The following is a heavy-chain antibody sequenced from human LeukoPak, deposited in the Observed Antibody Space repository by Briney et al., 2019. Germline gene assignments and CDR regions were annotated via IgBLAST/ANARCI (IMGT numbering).Heavy chain of an antibody. J-gene: IGHJ3*02. Sequence: PGGTLRLSCAASGFTFSSHGMNWVRQAPGKGLERVSYIGSSGSTVYYADSVKGRFTISRDNAKNSLYLQMNSLRDEDTAVYYCARDTLLYADSPDAFDMWGQGTMVTVSS. CDR3: ARDTLLYADSPDAFDM. V-gene: IGHV3-48*02. CDR2: IGSSGSTV. D-gene: IGHD4-17*01. CDR1: GFTFSSHG.